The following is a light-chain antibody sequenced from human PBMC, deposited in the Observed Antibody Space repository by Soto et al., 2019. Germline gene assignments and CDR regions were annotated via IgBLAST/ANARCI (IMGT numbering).Light chain of an antibody. J-gene: IGKJ4*01. CDR2: GAS. V-gene: IGKV3-20*01. Sequence: EIVLTQSPGTLSLSPGERATLSCRASQSVSSSYLAWYQQKPGQAPRLLIYGASSRATGIPDRFSGSGSGTDFTLTISRLEPEDCAVYYCHQYDSSPLTFVGGTKVEIK. CDR1: QSVSSSY. CDR3: HQYDSSPLT.